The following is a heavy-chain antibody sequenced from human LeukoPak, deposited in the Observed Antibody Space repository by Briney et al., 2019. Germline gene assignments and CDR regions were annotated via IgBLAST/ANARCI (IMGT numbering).Heavy chain of an antibody. V-gene: IGHV3-74*01. D-gene: IGHD1-26*01. J-gene: IGHJ5*02. CDR3: ARGVGGDSRFDP. CDR2: INSDVSST. CDR1: GFTFSSYW. Sequence: AGGSLRLSCAASGFTFSSYWMHWVRRAPGKGLVWVSRINSDVSSTTYADSVRGRFTISRDNAKNTLYLQMNSLRAADTAVYYCARGVGGDSRFDPWGQGTLATVSS.